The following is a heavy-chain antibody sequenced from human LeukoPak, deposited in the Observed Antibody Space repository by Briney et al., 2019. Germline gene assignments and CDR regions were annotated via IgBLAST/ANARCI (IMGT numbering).Heavy chain of an antibody. CDR3: ARGRQWLVRRGVYFDY. CDR1: GGSISSSSYY. CDR2: IYYSGST. D-gene: IGHD6-19*01. Sequence: SETLSLTCTVSGGSISSSSYYWGWIRQPPGKGLEWIGSIYYSGSTYYNPSLKSRVTISVDTSKNQFSLKLSSVTAADTAVYYCARGRQWLVRRGVYFDYWGQGTLVTVSS. J-gene: IGHJ4*02. V-gene: IGHV4-39*01.